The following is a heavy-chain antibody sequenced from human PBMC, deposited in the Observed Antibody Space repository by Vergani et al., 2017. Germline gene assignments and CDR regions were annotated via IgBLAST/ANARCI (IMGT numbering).Heavy chain of an antibody. V-gene: IGHV3-30*02. CDR2: IRDDGSNK. Sequence: QVQLVESGGGVVQPGGSLRLSCAASGFTFSSYGMHWVRQAPGKGLEWVAFIRDDGSNKYYADSVKGRFTISRDNSKHTLYLQMTSLRAEDTAVYYCAKAGVEWELRLCDYWGQGTLVTVSS. CDR3: AKAGVEWELRLCDY. D-gene: IGHD1-26*01. J-gene: IGHJ4*02. CDR1: GFTFSSYG.